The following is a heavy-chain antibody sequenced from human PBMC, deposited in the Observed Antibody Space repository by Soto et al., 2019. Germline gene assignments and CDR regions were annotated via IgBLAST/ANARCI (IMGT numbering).Heavy chain of an antibody. CDR1: GYPVTAYY. CDR3: ARGGGVGVAGSAAFDM. Sequence: QLHLVQSGAVVKKPGASVTVSCSASGYPVTAYYMHWVRQAPGRGLEWMGGINPATGAAKYTQTFQGRATLTRDTSTGTVFMELSGLTSEDTAVFYGARGGGVGVAGSAAFDMWGQGTLVTVSS. CDR2: INPATGAA. D-gene: IGHD3-3*01. J-gene: IGHJ3*02. V-gene: IGHV1-2*02.